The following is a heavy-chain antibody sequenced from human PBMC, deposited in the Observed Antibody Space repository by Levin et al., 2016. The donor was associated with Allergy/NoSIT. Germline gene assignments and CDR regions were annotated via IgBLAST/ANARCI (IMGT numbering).Heavy chain of an antibody. CDR1: GGTFDKYA. Sequence: SVKVSCKASGGTFDKYAINWVRQAPGQGFQWMGGITPMFGTPYYAEEFKGRVTISADVSSSTAYIELTSLRSEDTAVYYCARNFSKNGMDVWGQGTTVTVS. CDR2: ITPMFGTP. V-gene: IGHV1-69*13. J-gene: IGHJ6*02. D-gene: IGHD2/OR15-2a*01. CDR3: ARNFSKNGMDV.